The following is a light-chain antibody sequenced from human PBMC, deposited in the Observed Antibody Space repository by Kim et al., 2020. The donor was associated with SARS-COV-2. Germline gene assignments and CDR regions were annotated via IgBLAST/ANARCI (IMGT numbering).Light chain of an antibody. V-gene: IGLV2-14*01. CDR1: SSDVGGYNY. CDR3: SSYTSSSTLV. Sequence: LPASVSGSPGQSITISCTGTSSDVGGYNYVSWYQQHPGKAPKLMIYDVSKRPSGVSNRFSGSKSGNTASLTISGLQAEDEADYYCSSYTSSSTLVFGGGTQLT. CDR2: DVS. J-gene: IGLJ2*01.